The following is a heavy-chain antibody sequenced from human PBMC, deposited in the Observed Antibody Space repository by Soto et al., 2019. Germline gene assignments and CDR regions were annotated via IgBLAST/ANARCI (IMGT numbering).Heavy chain of an antibody. CDR1: GGTFSSYA. J-gene: IGHJ6*02. V-gene: IGHV1-8*02. CDR2: MNPNSGNT. Sequence: AASVKVSCKTSGGTFSSYAISWVRQAPGQGLEWMGWMNPNSGNTGYAQKFQGRVTMTRNTSISTAYMELSSLRSEDTAVYYCARARPELRFLEWFPVPYYYYGMDVWGQGTTVTVSS. D-gene: IGHD3-3*01. CDR3: ARARPELRFLEWFPVPYYYYGMDV.